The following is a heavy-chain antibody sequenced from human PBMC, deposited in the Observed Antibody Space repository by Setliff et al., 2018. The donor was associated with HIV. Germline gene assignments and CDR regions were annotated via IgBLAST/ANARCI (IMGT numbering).Heavy chain of an antibody. J-gene: IGHJ6*02. D-gene: IGHD3-16*01. V-gene: IGHV1-69*04. CDR1: GGTLTNYV. CDR3: ARNGGPYAGGALYYYYGMDV. Sequence: SVKVSCKTSGGTLTNYVITWVRQAPGQGLEWMGIIIPMYNIPTYAQKFQGRVTITRDTSASTAYMELSSLRSGDTAVYYCARNGGPYAGGALYYYYGMDVWGQGTTVTVSS. CDR2: IIPMYNIP.